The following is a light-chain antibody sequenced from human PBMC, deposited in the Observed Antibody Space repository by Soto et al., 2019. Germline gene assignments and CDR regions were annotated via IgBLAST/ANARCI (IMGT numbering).Light chain of an antibody. CDR2: DTS. Sequence: EIVLTQSPATLSLSPGERATLSCRASQSVGSSLAWYQQKPGQAPRLLIYDTSNRATGIPARFSGSGSGTDFTLAISSLEPEDFAVYYCQQRNNWHLLWTFGGGTKVEIK. V-gene: IGKV3-11*01. J-gene: IGKJ4*01. CDR1: QSVGSS. CDR3: QQRNNWHLLWT.